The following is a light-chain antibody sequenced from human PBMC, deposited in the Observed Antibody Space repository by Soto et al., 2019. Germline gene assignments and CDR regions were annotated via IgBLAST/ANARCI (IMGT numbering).Light chain of an antibody. V-gene: IGKV1-39*01. CDR2: AAS. J-gene: IGKJ4*01. CDR3: QQANSCPLT. Sequence: DIQMTPSPASLSASVEDRVSITCGASQSISNHLNWYQQKPGKAPKLLIYAASSLQSGVPSRFSGSGSGTDFTLTISSLQPEDFAIYYCQQANSCPLTFGGGTKVDIK. CDR1: QSISNH.